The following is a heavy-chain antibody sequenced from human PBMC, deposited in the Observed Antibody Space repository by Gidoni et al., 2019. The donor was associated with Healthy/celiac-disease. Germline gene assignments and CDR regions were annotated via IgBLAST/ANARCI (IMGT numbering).Heavy chain of an antibody. Sequence: QVQLVESGGGLVKPGGSLRLSCAASGFTFSDYYMSWIRQAPGKGLEWFSYISSSSSYTNYADSVKGRFTISRDNAKNSLYLQMNSLRAEDTAVYYCARDQTSGWYSTGGYFDYWGQGTLVTVSS. CDR2: ISSSSSYT. CDR3: ARDQTSGWYSTGGYFDY. CDR1: GFTFSDYY. D-gene: IGHD6-19*01. J-gene: IGHJ4*02. V-gene: IGHV3-11*05.